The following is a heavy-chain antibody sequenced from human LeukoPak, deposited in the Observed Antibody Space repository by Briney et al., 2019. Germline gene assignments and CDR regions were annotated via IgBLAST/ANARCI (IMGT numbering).Heavy chain of an antibody. CDR1: GFTFRNYG. J-gene: IGHJ4*02. Sequence: GRSLRLSCAASGFTFRNYGMHWVRQAPGKGLEWVAVIWSAENNKYYADSVQGRFTISRDNSKNTLYLQMNSLRAEDTAVYYCAKDMRFDWTPYYFDYWGQGTLVTVSS. CDR2: IWSAENNK. D-gene: IGHD3-9*01. CDR3: AKDMRFDWTPYYFDY. V-gene: IGHV3-33*06.